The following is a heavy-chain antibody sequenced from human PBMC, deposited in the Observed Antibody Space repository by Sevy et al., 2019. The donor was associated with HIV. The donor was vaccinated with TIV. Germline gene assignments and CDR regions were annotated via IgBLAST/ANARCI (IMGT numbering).Heavy chain of an antibody. V-gene: IGHV1-8*01. CDR3: ARFLSTSYYYYYAMDV. Sequence: ASVKVSCRASGYTFTSYDINWVRQATGQGLEWMGWMSPNSGNTGYAQKFQGRVTMTRNTSISTAYMELGSLGSEDTAVYYCARFLSTSYYYYYAMDVWGQGTTVTVSS. CDR2: MSPNSGNT. D-gene: IGHD2-2*01. J-gene: IGHJ6*02. CDR1: GYTFTSYD.